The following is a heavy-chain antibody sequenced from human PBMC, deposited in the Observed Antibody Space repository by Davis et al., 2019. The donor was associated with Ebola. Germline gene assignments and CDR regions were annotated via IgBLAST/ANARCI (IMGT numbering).Heavy chain of an antibody. Sequence: MPSETLSLTCAVYGGSFSGYYWSWIRQPPGKGLEWIGEINHSGSTNYGPSLKSRVTISVDTSKSQFSLKVSSVTAADTAVYYCARVLQQVVRLDPWGQGTLVTVSS. D-gene: IGHD6-6*01. J-gene: IGHJ5*02. CDR2: INHSGST. V-gene: IGHV4-34*01. CDR1: GGSFSGYY. CDR3: ARVLQQVVRLDP.